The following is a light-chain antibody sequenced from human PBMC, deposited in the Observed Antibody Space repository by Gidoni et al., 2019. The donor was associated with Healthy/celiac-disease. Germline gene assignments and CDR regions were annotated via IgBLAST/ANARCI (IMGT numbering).Light chain of an antibody. CDR2: SNN. Sequence: QSVLTQPPSASGTPGQRVPISCSGSSPNIGSNYVSWYQQLPGTAPKLLIYSNNQRPSGVPDRFSGSKSGTSASLAISGLRSEDEADYYCAAWDDSLSGHVVFGGGTKLTVL. CDR1: SPNIGSNY. CDR3: AAWDDSLSGHVV. J-gene: IGLJ2*01. V-gene: IGLV1-47*02.